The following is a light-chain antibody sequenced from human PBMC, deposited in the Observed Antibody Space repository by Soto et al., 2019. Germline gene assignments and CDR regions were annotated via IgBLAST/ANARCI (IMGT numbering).Light chain of an antibody. V-gene: IGLV2-14*01. Sequence: QSVLTQPASVSGSPGQSITISCTGTSSDVGGYNYVSWYQQHPGKAPKLMIFDVNNRPSGISNRFSGSKSGNTASLTISGLQAEDEADYYCSSYTSSSTLGVFGTGTRSPS. J-gene: IGLJ1*01. CDR2: DVN. CDR1: SSDVGGYNY. CDR3: SSYTSSSTLGV.